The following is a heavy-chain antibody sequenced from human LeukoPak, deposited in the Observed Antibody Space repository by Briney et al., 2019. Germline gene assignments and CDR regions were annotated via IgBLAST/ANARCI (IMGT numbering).Heavy chain of an antibody. CDR3: TIGAYYYGSDSYRGYYFDY. J-gene: IGHJ4*02. CDR1: GFTFTNAW. CDR2: LKSKTHDETT. Sequence: GGSLRLSCAASGFTFTNAWMTWVRQAPGKGLEWVGRLKSKTHDETTDYAAPVRGRFTISRDDSKNTVYLQMNSLKTEDTAVYYCTIGAYYYGSDSYRGYYFDYWGQGTLVTVSS. V-gene: IGHV3-15*01. D-gene: IGHD3-10*01.